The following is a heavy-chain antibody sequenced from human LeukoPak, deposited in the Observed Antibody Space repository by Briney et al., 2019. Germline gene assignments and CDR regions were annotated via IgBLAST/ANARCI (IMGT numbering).Heavy chain of an antibody. CDR3: ARDKRSNYDSSGRYYYYGMDV. J-gene: IGHJ6*02. CDR2: IYYSGST. D-gene: IGHD3-22*01. Sequence: SETLSLTCIVSGGSISSHYWSWIRQPPGKGLEWIGYIYYSGSTNYNPSLKSRVTISVDMSKNQFSLKLSSVTAADTAVYYCARDKRSNYDSSGRYYYYGMDVWGQGTTVTGSS. V-gene: IGHV4-59*11. CDR1: GGSISSHY.